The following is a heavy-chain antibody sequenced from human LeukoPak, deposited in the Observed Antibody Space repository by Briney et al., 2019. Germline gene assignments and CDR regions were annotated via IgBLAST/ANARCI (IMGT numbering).Heavy chain of an antibody. CDR2: IYYSGST. V-gene: IGHV4-39*07. CDR3: ARVTVYWGSRSGYFDL. D-gene: IGHD2-8*02. Sequence: SETLSLTCTVSGGSISSSSYYWGWIRQPPGKGLEWIGSIYYSGSTYYNPSLKSRVTISVDTSKNQFSLKLSSVTAADTAVYYCARVTVYWGSRSGYFDLWGRGTLVTVSS. J-gene: IGHJ2*01. CDR1: GGSISSSSYY.